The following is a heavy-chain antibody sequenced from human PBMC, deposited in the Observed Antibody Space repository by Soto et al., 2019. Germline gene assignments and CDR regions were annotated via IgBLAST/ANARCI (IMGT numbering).Heavy chain of an antibody. J-gene: IGHJ6*03. CDR3: AKQTKYSSGRDYMDV. D-gene: IGHD6-19*01. CDR1: GFTFSSYS. CDR2: ISGSGGST. Sequence: HPGGSLRLSCAASGFTFSSYSMSWVRQAPGKGLEWVSAISGSGGSTYYADSVKGRFTISRDNSKNTLYLQMNSLRAEDTAVYYCAKQTKYSSGRDYMDVWGKGTTVTVSS. V-gene: IGHV3-23*01.